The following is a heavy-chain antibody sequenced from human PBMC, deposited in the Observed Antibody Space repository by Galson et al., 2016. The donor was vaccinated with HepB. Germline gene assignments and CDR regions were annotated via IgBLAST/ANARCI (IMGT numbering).Heavy chain of an antibody. CDR1: GFIFSSYE. CDR3: ATRDDLYRGF. V-gene: IGHV3-48*03. CDR2: INSGGNIK. J-gene: IGHJ4*02. D-gene: IGHD5-24*01. Sequence: SLRLSCADSGFIFSSYEINWVRQAPGKGLEWVSYINSGGNIKYYADSVKGRFTISRDNAKNSVYLQMNSLRAEDTGAYYCATRDDLYRGFWGQGTLVTVSS.